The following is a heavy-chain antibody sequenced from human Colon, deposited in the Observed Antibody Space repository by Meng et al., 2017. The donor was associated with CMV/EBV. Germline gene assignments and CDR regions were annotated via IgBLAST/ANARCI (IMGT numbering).Heavy chain of an antibody. CDR1: DYKFVIYK. CDR2: IRDYKDNA. V-gene: IGHV1-18*01. D-gene: IGHD1-1*01. Sequence: NGDDYKFVIYKINWEGQAPGQGLKWMGRIRDYKDNAKYALKIHDKLTMTTDTSTLTVYMDLRSVAYDDAAVYFCERNPRHDADYLDYWGQGTLVTVSS. CDR3: ERNPRHDADYLDY. J-gene: IGHJ4*02.